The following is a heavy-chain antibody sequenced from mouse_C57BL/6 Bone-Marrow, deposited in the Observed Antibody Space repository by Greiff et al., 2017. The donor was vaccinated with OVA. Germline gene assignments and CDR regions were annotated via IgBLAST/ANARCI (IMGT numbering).Heavy chain of an antibody. Sequence: VQLQQPGTELVKPGASVKLSCKASGYTFTSYWMHWVKQRPGQGLEWIGNINPTNGGTTYNEKFKSKATLPVDKSSSTAYMQLSGPASEDSAIYDCARDGGTDDWGQGTTLTVSS. CDR1: GYTFTSYW. J-gene: IGHJ2*01. D-gene: IGHD3-3*01. CDR2: INPTNGGT. V-gene: IGHV1-53*01. CDR3: ARDGGTDD.